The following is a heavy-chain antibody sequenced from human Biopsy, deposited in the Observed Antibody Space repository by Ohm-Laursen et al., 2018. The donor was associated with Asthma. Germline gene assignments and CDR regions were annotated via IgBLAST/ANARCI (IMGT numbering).Heavy chain of an antibody. D-gene: IGHD5-18*01. CDR1: GGSISSDY. Sequence: SETLSLTCTVSGGSISSDYWSWLRQSPGKGLEWIGYIHNSGNTNYNPSLKSRVTISLDTSKNHFSLRLSFVTAADTAVYFCARGQGRGIQLWSLDYWGQGVLVTVSS. J-gene: IGHJ4*02. CDR2: IHNSGNT. CDR3: ARGQGRGIQLWSLDY. V-gene: IGHV4-59*01.